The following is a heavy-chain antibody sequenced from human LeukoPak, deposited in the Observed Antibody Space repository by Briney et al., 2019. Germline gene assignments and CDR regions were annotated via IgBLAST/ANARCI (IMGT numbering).Heavy chain of an antibody. CDR1: GFTFSSYA. Sequence: GGSLRLSCAASGFTFSSYAMSWVRQAPGKGLEWVSAISSSGGSTYYADSVKGRFTISRDNSKNTLYLQMNSLRAEDTAVYYCAKDLPGYSSSWYGEAVGFDYWGQGTLVTVSS. CDR3: AKDLPGYSSSWYGEAVGFDY. V-gene: IGHV3-23*01. J-gene: IGHJ4*02. D-gene: IGHD6-13*01. CDR2: ISSSGGST.